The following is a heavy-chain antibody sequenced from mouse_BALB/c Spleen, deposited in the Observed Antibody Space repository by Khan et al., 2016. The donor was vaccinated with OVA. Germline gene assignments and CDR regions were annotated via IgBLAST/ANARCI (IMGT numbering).Heavy chain of an antibody. CDR3: VGPYGSSSYYAMDY. CDR1: GFTFNTNA. J-gene: IGHJ4*01. V-gene: IGHV10S3*01. Sequence: EVQLVETGGGLVQPKGSLKLSCAASGFTFNTNAMNWVRQAPGKGLEWVARIRSKSNNYATYYADSVKDRFTISRDDSQSMLYLQMNNLKTEDTAMYYCVGPYGSSSYYAMDYWGQGTSVTVSS. CDR2: IRSKSNNYAT. D-gene: IGHD1-1*01.